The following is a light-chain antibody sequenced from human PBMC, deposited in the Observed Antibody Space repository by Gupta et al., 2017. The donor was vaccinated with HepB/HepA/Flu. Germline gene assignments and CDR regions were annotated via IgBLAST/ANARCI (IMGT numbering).Light chain of an antibody. CDR3: RQALQSPST. CDR2: LGS. CDR1: QRRVHSNGYNY. J-gene: IGKJ3*01. V-gene: IGKV2-28*01. Sequence: DIVMTQSPLSLPVTPGEPASISCRSSQRRVHSNGYNYLDWYLQKPGQSQQLLIYLGSNRGSGVPDRFSGSGSGADFTLKISRVEADDVGVYYCRQALQSPSTFGQGTKMDIK.